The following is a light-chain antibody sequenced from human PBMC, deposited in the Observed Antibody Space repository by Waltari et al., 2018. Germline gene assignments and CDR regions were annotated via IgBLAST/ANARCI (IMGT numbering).Light chain of an antibody. CDR1: LPNIGRNP. Sequence: QSVLNQPPPESGHPGQRATISCSRTLPNIGRNPVNWYRQLPGAAPNLLIYANNQRPSGVPDRYSGSKSGTSASLAISGLQSEDEAHYYCASWDANLSGRVFGGGTKVTVL. J-gene: IGLJ3*02. CDR2: ANN. V-gene: IGLV1-44*01. CDR3: ASWDANLSGRV.